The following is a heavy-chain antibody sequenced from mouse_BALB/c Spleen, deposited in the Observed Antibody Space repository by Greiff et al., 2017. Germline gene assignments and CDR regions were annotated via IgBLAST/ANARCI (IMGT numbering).Heavy chain of an antibody. V-gene: IGHV1S135*01. D-gene: IGHD2-1*01. CDR2: IDPFNGGT. CDR3: ARNGNSFAY. J-gene: IGHJ3*01. Sequence: VQLKQSGPELMKPGASVKISCKASGYSFTSYYMHWVKQSHGKSLEWIGYIDPFNGGTSYNQKFKGKATLTVDKSSSTAYMHLSSLTSEDSAVYYCARNGNSFAYWGQGTLVTVSA. CDR1: GYSFTSYY.